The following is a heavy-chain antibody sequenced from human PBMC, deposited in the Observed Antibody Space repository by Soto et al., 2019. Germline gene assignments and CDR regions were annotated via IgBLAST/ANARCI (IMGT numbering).Heavy chain of an antibody. CDR2: ISGGGDT. Sequence: GGSLRLSCAASGFTFSSYAMSWVRQAPGKGLEWVSVISGGGDTYYADSVKGRFTISRDNSKNTLYVQMNSLRAEDTAVYYCAKDWLWRGGPWGQGTLVTVSS. CDR3: AKDWLWRGGP. D-gene: IGHD3-3*01. V-gene: IGHV3-23*01. CDR1: GFTFSSYA. J-gene: IGHJ5*02.